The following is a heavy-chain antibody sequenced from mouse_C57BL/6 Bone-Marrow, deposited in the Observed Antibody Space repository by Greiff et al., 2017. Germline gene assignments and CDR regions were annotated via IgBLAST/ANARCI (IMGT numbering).Heavy chain of an antibody. CDR2: IDPSDSYT. CDR1: GYTFTSYW. D-gene: IGHD1-1*01. V-gene: IGHV1-69*01. J-gene: IGHJ2*01. Sequence: QVQLQQPGAELVMPGASVKLSCKASGYTFTSYWMHWVKQRPGQGLEWIGEIDPSDSYTNYNQKFKGKSTLPVDKSSSTAYMQLSSMTSEDAAVYYCANTYDYGGGFDYWGQGTTLTVSS. CDR3: ANTYDYGGGFDY.